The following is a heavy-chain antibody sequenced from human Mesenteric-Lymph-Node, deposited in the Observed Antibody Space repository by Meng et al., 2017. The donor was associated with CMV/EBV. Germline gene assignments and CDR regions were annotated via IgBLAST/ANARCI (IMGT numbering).Heavy chain of an antibody. Sequence: ASVKVSCKASGYTFTSYGISWVRQAPGQGLEWLGWISTYNGNTMYAQKLQGRVTMTRDTSTSTAYMELKSLRSDDTAVYYCARNGYYYDSSGYYLHWGQGTLVTVSS. CDR3: ARNGYYYDSSGYYLH. CDR2: ISTYNGNT. V-gene: IGHV1-18*01. D-gene: IGHD3-22*01. J-gene: IGHJ4*02. CDR1: GYTFTSYG.